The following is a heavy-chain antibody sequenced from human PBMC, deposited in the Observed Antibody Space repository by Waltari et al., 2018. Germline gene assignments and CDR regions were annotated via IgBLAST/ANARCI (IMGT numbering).Heavy chain of an antibody. CDR2: IYYSGSGNT. V-gene: IGHV4-31*03. D-gene: IGHD1-1*01. Sequence: QVQLQESGPGLVKPSQTLSLTCTVSGASIFSGGSYWRLIRQYPGKGLEWIGYIYYSGSGNTYYNPSLKSRLTISADKSNNQFSLKLTSVTAADTAVYYCARRDATTENWFDPWGQGTLVTVSS. CDR3: ARRDATTENWFDP. CDR1: GASIFSGGSY. J-gene: IGHJ5*02.